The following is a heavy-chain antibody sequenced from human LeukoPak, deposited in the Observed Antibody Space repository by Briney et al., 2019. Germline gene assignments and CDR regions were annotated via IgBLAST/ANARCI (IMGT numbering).Heavy chain of an antibody. J-gene: IGHJ4*02. CDR2: IFYRGAT. CDR1: GGFISSYY. V-gene: IGHV4-59*01. Sequence: PSETLSLTCIVSGGFISSYYWNWIRQPPGKGLEWIGNIFYRGATNYNPSLKSRVIMSVDTSKNQFSLKLYSVTAADTAMYYCARGSGGSGTFDYWGQGTLVTVSS. D-gene: IGHD2-15*01. CDR3: ARGSGGSGTFDY.